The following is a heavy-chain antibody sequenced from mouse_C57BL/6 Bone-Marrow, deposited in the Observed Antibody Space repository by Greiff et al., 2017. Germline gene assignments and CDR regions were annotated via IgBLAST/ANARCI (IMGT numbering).Heavy chain of an antibody. D-gene: IGHD1-1*01. V-gene: IGHV14-3*01. CDR2: IDPANGNT. CDR3: ARIPITTRINYYDMDY. CDR1: GFNIKNTY. Sequence: EVQLQQSVAELVRPGASVKLSCTASGFNIKNTYMHWVKQRPEQGLEWIGRIDPANGNTKYAPKFQGKATITADTSSNTAYLQLSSLTSEDTAIYYCARIPITTRINYYDMDYWGQGTSVTVSS. J-gene: IGHJ4*01.